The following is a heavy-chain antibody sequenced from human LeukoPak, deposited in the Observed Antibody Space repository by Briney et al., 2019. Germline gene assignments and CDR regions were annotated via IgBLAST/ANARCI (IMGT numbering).Heavy chain of an antibody. CDR2: TRFDGSNQ. CDR3: AKGYGESHFDS. Sequence: PGGSLRLSCSASGFTFRTYGMYWVRQAPGKGLEWVAFTRFDGSNQYYADSVKGRFTISRDNSNNTLSLQMNTLRGDDTAVYFCAKGYGESHFDSWGQGTLVTVSS. V-gene: IGHV3-30*02. J-gene: IGHJ4*02. D-gene: IGHD5-18*01. CDR1: GFTFRTYG.